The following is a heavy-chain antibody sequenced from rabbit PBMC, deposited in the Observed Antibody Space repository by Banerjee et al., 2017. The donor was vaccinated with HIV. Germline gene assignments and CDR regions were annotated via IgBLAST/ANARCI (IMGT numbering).Heavy chain of an antibody. D-gene: IGHD4-1*01. CDR3: ARDLAGVIGWNFNL. Sequence: QEQLVESGGGLVTLGGSLKLSCKASGIDFSSYGISWVRQAPGKGLDWIGSIYTNSGTTYYASWAKGRFTISKTSSTTVTLQMTSLTAADTATYFCARDLAGVIGWNFNLWGQGTLVTFS. CDR1: GIDFSSYG. J-gene: IGHJ4*01. V-gene: IGHV1S45*01. CDR2: IYTNSGTT.